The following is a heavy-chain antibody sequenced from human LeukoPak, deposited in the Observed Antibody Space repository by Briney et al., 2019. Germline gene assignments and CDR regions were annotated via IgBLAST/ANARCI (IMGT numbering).Heavy chain of an antibody. D-gene: IGHD3-10*01. CDR1: GGSISSYY. Sequence: SETLSLTCIVSGGSISSYYWSWIRQPPGKGLEWIWYIYYSGITNYNPSLKSRVTISVDTSKNQFSLKLSSVTAADTAVYYCARDYYGSDHAFDIWGQGTMVTVSS. CDR2: IYYSGIT. V-gene: IGHV4-59*01. J-gene: IGHJ3*02. CDR3: ARDYYGSDHAFDI.